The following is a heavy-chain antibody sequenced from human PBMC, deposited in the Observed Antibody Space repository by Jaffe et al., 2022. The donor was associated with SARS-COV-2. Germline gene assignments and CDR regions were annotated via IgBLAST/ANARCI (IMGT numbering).Heavy chain of an antibody. CDR2: ISGGGGST. CDR3: AKALRSTDSYGYSY. Sequence: EVQLVESGGGLVQPGESLRLSCAASGFTYSSYAMSWVRQAPGKGLEWVSAISGGGGSTYYADSVKGRFTISRDNSKNTLFLQMSSLRAEDTALYFCAKALRSTDSYGYSYWGQGTLVTVSS. V-gene: IGHV3-23*04. J-gene: IGHJ4*02. D-gene: IGHD5-18*01. CDR1: GFTYSSYA.